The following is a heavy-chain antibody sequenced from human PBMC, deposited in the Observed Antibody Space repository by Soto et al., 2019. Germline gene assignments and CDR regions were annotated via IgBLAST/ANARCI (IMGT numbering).Heavy chain of an antibody. CDR2: IWYDGSNK. D-gene: IGHD2-15*01. CDR3: AREKGIVVVVAATEGGGMDV. V-gene: IGHV3-33*01. Sequence: GGSLRLSCAASGFTFSSYGMHWVRQAPGKGLEWVAVIWYDGSNKYYADSVKGRFTISRDNSKNTLYLQMNSLRAEDTAEYYGAREKGIVVVVAATEGGGMDVWGQGTTVTVSS. J-gene: IGHJ6*02. CDR1: GFTFSSYG.